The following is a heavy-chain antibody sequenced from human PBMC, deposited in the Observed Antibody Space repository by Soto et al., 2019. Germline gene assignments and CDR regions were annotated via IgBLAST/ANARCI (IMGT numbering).Heavy chain of an antibody. D-gene: IGHD6-13*01. Sequence: QVQLVQSGAEVKKPGSSAKVSCKASGGTFSSYAISWVRQAPGQGLEWMGGIIPIFGTANYAQKFQGRVTITADESTSTAYMELSSLRSEDTAVYYCASASGYSSSWYGGNAFDIWGQGTMVTVSS. V-gene: IGHV1-69*01. J-gene: IGHJ3*02. CDR1: GGTFSSYA. CDR3: ASASGYSSSWYGGNAFDI. CDR2: IIPIFGTA.